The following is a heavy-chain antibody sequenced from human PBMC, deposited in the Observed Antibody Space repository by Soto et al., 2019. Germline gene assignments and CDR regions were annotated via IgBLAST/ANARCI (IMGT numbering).Heavy chain of an antibody. CDR3: ARRWGDAFDF. Sequence: PSETLSLTCTDSGGSISSSYWRWIRQPPGKGLEWIGYIYYSGGTNYNPSLKSRVTISVDTSKNQFSLKLSSVTAADTAVYYCARRWGDAFDFWGQGTMVT. CDR2: IYYSGGT. J-gene: IGHJ3*01. CDR1: GGSISSSY. D-gene: IGHD1-26*01. V-gene: IGHV4-59*01.